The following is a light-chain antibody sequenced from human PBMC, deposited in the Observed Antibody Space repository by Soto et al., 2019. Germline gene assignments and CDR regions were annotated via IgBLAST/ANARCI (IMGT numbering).Light chain of an antibody. CDR3: QQSYSTPFT. V-gene: IGKV1-39*01. Sequence: DIQMTQSPSSLSASVGDRVTITCRASQSVGNYLNWYQQKPGKAPNLLIYGASTLQSGVPSRFSGSESGTDFTLTISSLQPEDFATYYCQQSYSTPFTFGPVTKVDIK. CDR1: QSVGNY. J-gene: IGKJ3*01. CDR2: GAS.